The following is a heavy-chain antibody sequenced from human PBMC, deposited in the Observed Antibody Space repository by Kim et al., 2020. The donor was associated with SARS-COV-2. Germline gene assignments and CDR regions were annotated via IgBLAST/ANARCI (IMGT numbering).Heavy chain of an antibody. J-gene: IGHJ4*02. CDR1: GITSSSYW. CDR2: IKRDGSER. V-gene: IGHV3-7*01. CDR3: GMSGI. Sequence: GGSLRLSCVESGITSSSYWLTWVRQAPGKGLEWVANIKRDGSERYYGDSVKGRFTISRDNAKSSVFLQMNSLRSEDTAVYYCGMSGIWGQGTLVTVSS.